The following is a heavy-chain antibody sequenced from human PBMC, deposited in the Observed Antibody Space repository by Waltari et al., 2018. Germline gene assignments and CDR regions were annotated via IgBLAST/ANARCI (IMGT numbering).Heavy chain of an antibody. D-gene: IGHD3-10*01. V-gene: IGHV1-69*13. Sequence: QVQLVQSGAEVKKPGASVKVSCKASGYTFSSYAISWVRQAPGQGLEWMGGIIPIFGTANDAQKFQGRGTITADESTSTAYMELSSLRSEDTAVYYCARGGITMVQSDYWGQGTLVTVSS. CDR2: IIPIFGTA. J-gene: IGHJ4*02. CDR3: ARGGITMVQSDY. CDR1: GYTFSSYA.